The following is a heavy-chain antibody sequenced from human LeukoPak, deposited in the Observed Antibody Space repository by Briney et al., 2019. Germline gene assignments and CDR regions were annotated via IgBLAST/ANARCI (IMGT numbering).Heavy chain of an antibody. D-gene: IGHD2-2*01. Sequence: SETLSLTCTVSGGSISSYYWSWIRQPPGKGLEWIGYIYYSGSTNYNPSLKSRVTISVDTSKNQFSLKPSSVTAADTAVYYCARGSRTPFRIVVVPAAIDYWGQGTLVTVSS. V-gene: IGHV4-59*08. CDR1: GGSISSYY. CDR2: IYYSGST. J-gene: IGHJ4*02. CDR3: ARGSRTPFRIVVVPAAIDY.